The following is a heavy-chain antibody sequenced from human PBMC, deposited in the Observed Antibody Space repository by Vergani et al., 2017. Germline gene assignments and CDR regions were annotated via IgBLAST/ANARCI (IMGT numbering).Heavy chain of an antibody. J-gene: IGHJ4*02. CDR3: AKDRTVRALWRAYYFDY. Sequence: QVQLVQSGAEVKKPGASVKVSCKASGYTFTSYDINWVRQATGQGLEWMGWMNPNSGNTGYAQKFQGRVTMTRNTSISTAYMELSSLRSEDTAVYYCAKDRTVRALWRAYYFDYWGQGTLVTVSS. D-gene: IGHD3-16*01. CDR1: GYTFTSYD. V-gene: IGHV1-8*01. CDR2: MNPNSGNT.